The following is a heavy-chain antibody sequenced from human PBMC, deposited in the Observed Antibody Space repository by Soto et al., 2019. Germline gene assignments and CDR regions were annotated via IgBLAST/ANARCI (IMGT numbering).Heavy chain of an antibody. CDR2: ISYDGENQ. V-gene: IGHV3-30*04. CDR3: VSPHSESSNALDL. Sequence: RGSLRLSCAASGFSFSHYAMHWVRHPPGNGLEWVALISYDGENQYFTDSVRGRFTISRDNSKTAVYLEMNDLRLDDTATYYCVSPHSESSNALDLWGQGTLVTV. J-gene: IGHJ5*02. CDR1: GFSFSHYA. D-gene: IGHD2-2*01.